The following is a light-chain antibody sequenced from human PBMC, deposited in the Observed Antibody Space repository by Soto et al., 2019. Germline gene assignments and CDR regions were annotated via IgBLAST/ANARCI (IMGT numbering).Light chain of an antibody. V-gene: IGKV3-15*01. J-gene: IGKJ1*01. Sequence: EIVXTXSPAXLSXSXGERATLSCRASQSVSSNLAWYQQKPGQAPRLLIYGASTRATGIPARFSGSGSGTEFTLTISSLQSEDFAVYYCQHYNNWPRTFGQGTKVEIK. CDR1: QSVSSN. CDR2: GAS. CDR3: QHYNNWPRT.